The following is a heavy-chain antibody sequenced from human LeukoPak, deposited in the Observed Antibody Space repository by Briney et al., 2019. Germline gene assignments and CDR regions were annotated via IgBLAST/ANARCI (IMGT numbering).Heavy chain of an antibody. CDR3: ARMGYSSSSNAFDI. CDR1: GGSLISSSYY. Sequence: SETLSLPCTVSGGSLISSSYYWGWIRQPPGKGLEWIGSIYYSGSTYYNPSLKSRVTISVDTSKNQFSLKLSSVTAADTAVYYCARMGYSSSSNAFDIWGQGTMVTVSS. V-gene: IGHV4-39*01. D-gene: IGHD6-13*01. CDR2: IYYSGST. J-gene: IGHJ3*02.